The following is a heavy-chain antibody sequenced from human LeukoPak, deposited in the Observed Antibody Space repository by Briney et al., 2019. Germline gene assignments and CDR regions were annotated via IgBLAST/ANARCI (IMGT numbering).Heavy chain of an antibody. Sequence: GGSLRLSCAASGFAFSTYSMNWVRQAPGKRLEWVAVISYDGSNKYYADSVKGRFTISRDNSKNTLYLQMSSLRPEDTAVYYCATGGYTSSWYVVDYWGQGTLVTVSS. CDR1: GFAFSTYS. V-gene: IGHV3-30*03. CDR2: ISYDGSNK. CDR3: ATGGYTSSWYVVDY. J-gene: IGHJ4*02. D-gene: IGHD6-13*01.